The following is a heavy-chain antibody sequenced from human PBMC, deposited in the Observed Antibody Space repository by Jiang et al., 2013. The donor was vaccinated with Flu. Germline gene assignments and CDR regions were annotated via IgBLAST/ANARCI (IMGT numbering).Heavy chain of an antibody. J-gene: IGHJ6*02. Sequence: PGESLRISCKGSGYSFTSYWISWVRQMPGKGLEWMGRIDPSDSYTNYSPSFQGHVTISADKSISTAYLQWSSLKASDTAMYYCAIRVSSSWYLYRYYYGMDVWGQGTTVTVSS. CDR3: AIRVSSSWYLYRYYYGMDV. CDR2: IDPSDSYT. CDR1: GYSFTSYW. V-gene: IGHV5-10-1*01. D-gene: IGHD6-13*01.